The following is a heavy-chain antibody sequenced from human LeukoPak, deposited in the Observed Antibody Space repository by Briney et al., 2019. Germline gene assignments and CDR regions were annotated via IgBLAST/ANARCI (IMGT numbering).Heavy chain of an antibody. CDR1: GFTFDDYA. V-gene: IGHV3-43*02. CDR3: AKDRVATYFYYMDV. D-gene: IGHD1-26*01. CDR2: ISGDGGST. J-gene: IGHJ6*03. Sequence: AGGSLRLXCAASGFTFDDYAMHWVRPAPGKGLEWVSLISGDGGSTYYADSVKGRFTISRDNSKNTLYLQMNSLRAEDTAVYYCAKDRVATYFYYMDVWGKGTTVTVSS.